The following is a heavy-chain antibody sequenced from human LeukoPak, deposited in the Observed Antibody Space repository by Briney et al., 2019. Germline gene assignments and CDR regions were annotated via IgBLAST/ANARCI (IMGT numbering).Heavy chain of an antibody. V-gene: IGHV4-59*01. J-gene: IGHJ5*02. CDR1: GASIRGSY. CDR2: IGNIGAT. Sequence: SETLSLTCTVSGASIRGSYSSWVSPSPGEGRDWVGYIGNIGATTYSPSLNSRVTISVDTSKNQVSLKLNSVTAADTAVYYCARYSTYCDSTSCYQFDLWGQGTLVTVSS. D-gene: IGHD2-2*01. CDR3: ARYSTYCDSTSCYQFDL.